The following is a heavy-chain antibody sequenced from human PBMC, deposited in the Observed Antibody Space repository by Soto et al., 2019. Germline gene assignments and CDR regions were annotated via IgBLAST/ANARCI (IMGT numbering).Heavy chain of an antibody. D-gene: IGHD1-26*01. CDR2: IYYSGST. J-gene: IGHJ5*02. V-gene: IGHV4-39*02. CDR1: GGSISSSSYY. Sequence: SETLSLTCTVSGGSISSSSYYWGWVRQPPGKGLEWIGSIYYSGSTYYNPSLKSRVTISVDTSKNHFSLKLSSVTAADTAVYYCATQEVGGSYVYTFDPWGQGTLVTVSS. CDR3: ATQEVGGSYVYTFDP.